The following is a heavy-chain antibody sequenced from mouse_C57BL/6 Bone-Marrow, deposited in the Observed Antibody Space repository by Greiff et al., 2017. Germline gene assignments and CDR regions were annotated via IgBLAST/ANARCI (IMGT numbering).Heavy chain of an antibody. D-gene: IGHD1-1*01. CDR2: INYDGSST. J-gene: IGHJ1*03. CDR1: GFTFSDYY. Sequence: EVQLVESEGGLVQPGSSMKLSCTASGFTFSDYYMAWVRQVPEKGLEWVANINYDGSSTYYLDSLKSRFIISRDNAKNILYLQMSSLKSEDTATYYCARVLYYHGDFDVWGTGTTVTVSS. CDR3: ARVLYYHGDFDV. V-gene: IGHV5-16*01.